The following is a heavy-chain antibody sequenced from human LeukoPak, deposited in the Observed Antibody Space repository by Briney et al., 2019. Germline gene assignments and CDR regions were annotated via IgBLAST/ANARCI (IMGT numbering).Heavy chain of an antibody. D-gene: IGHD2-15*01. CDR3: ARLGYCSGGSCYYYYYMDV. CDR2: IYDSENT. V-gene: IGHV4-39*07. CDR1: GGYISSSSYY. Sequence: SETLSLTCTVSGGYISSSSYYWGWIRQPPGKGLEWIGSIYDSENTYYNPSLKSRVTISVDTSKNQFSLKLSSVTAADTAVYYCARLGYCSGGSCYYYYYMDVWGKGTTVTVSS. J-gene: IGHJ6*03.